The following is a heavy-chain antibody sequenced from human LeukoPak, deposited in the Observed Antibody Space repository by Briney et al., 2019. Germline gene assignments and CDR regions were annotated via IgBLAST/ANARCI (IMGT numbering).Heavy chain of an antibody. CDR2: IIPIFGTA. D-gene: IGHD6-13*01. V-gene: IGHV1-69*13. Sequence: ASVKVSCKASGGTFSSYAISWVRQAPGQGLEWMGGIIPIFGTANYAQKFQGRVTITADESTSTAYMELSSLRSEDTAVYYCARVILSAAGGLLFDYWGQGTLVTVSS. CDR1: GGTFSSYA. CDR3: ARVILSAAGGLLFDY. J-gene: IGHJ4*02.